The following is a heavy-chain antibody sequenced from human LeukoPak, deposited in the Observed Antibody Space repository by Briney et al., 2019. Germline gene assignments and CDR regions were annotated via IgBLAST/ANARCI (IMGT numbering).Heavy chain of an antibody. J-gene: IGHJ4*02. D-gene: IGHD3-10*01. V-gene: IGHV4-31*03. Sequence: SETLSLTCTVSGGSISSGGYYWSWIRQHPGKGLEWIGYIYYSGSTYYNPSLKSRVTISVGTSKNQFSLKLSSVTAADTAVYYCARGPPVIYGSGSSFDYWGQGTLVTVSS. CDR3: ARGPPVIYGSGSSFDY. CDR2: IYYSGST. CDR1: GGSISSGGYY.